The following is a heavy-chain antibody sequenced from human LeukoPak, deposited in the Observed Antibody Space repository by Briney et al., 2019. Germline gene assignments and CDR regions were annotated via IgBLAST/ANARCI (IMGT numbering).Heavy chain of an antibody. V-gene: IGHV4-39*07. Sequence: PSETLSLTCTVSGGSISSSSYYWGWIRQPPGKGLEWIGSIYYSGSTYYNPSLKSRVTISADTSKNQFSLKLSSVTAADTAVYYCARTYYYGSGSHNWFDPWGQGTLVTVSS. J-gene: IGHJ5*02. D-gene: IGHD3-10*01. CDR3: ARTYYYGSGSHNWFDP. CDR2: IYYSGST. CDR1: GGSISSSSYY.